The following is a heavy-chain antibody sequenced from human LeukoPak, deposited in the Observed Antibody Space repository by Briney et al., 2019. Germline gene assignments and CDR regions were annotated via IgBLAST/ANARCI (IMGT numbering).Heavy chain of an antibody. CDR2: IWYDGSNK. CDR1: GFTFSSYG. CDR3: ARDRTGGGDFFDY. D-gene: IGHD2-8*02. J-gene: IGHJ4*02. Sequence: GGSLRLSCAASGFTFSSYGMHWVRQAPGKGLEWVAVIWYDGSNKYHADSVKGRFTISRDDSENTLYLQMNSLRTEDTALYYCARDRTGGGDFFDYWGQGTLVTVSS. V-gene: IGHV3-33*01.